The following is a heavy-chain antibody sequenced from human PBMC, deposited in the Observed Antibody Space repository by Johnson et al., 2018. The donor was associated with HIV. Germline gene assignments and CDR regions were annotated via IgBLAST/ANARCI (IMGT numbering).Heavy chain of an antibody. V-gene: IGHV3-53*01. D-gene: IGHD3-22*01. Sequence: QLVESGGGLIQPGGSLRVSCAASGFSVSGNYMSWVRQAPGKGLEWVSSIYVGGNTYSADSVKGRFTISRDNSENTLYLQMNRLRAEDTAVYYCARAYYDSRGYYPHAFHVWGQGTVVTVSS. CDR3: ARAYYDSRGYYPHAFHV. J-gene: IGHJ3*01. CDR1: GFSVSGNY. CDR2: IYVGGNT.